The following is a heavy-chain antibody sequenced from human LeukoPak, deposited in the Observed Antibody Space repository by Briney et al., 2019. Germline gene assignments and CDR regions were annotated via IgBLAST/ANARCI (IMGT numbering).Heavy chain of an antibody. V-gene: IGHV4-30-4*01. J-gene: IGHJ6*02. D-gene: IGHD5-18*01. CDR1: GGSISSYY. Sequence: SETLSLTCTVSGGSISSYYWSWIRQPPGKGLEWIGYIYYSGSTYYNPSLKSRVTISVDTSKNQFSLKLSSVTAADTAVYYCARGREVGYSYGYESYYGMDVWGQGTTVTVSS. CDR2: IYYSGST. CDR3: ARGREVGYSYGYESYYGMDV.